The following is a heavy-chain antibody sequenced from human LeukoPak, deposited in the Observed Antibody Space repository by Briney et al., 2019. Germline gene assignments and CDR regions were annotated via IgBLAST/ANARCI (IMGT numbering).Heavy chain of an antibody. Sequence: ASVKVSCKTSGYIFTNFDIHWVRQAAGQGLEWMGWVSPNSGNTDYAQRFQGRVTMTSNTSITTAYMELSSLRSGDTAIYYCARGPGYSSSWSIYWGQGTLVTVSS. CDR1: GYIFTNFD. CDR2: VSPNSGNT. J-gene: IGHJ4*02. CDR3: ARGPGYSSSWSIY. V-gene: IGHV1-8*01. D-gene: IGHD6-13*01.